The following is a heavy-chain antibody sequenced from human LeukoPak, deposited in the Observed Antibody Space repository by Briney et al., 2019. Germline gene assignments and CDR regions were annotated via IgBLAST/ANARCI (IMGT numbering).Heavy chain of an antibody. J-gene: IGHJ4*02. CDR1: GFSFTSYW. D-gene: IGHD5-12*01. CDR2: IYPGDSDT. Sequence: GESLKISCKASGFSFTSYWIAWVRQMPGKGLEWMGIIYPGDSDTTYSPSFQGQVTISADKSISTAYLQWSSLKASDTAMYYCARCSGYDSLPDYWGQGTLVTVSS. CDR3: ARCSGYDSLPDY. V-gene: IGHV5-51*01.